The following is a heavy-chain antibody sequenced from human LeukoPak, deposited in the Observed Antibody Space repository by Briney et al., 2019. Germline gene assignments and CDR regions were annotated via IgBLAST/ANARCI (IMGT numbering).Heavy chain of an antibody. CDR2: ISSASRTI. CDR1: GFTFSDDS. Sequence: GGSLRLSCAASGFTFSDDSMSWVRQAPGKGLQWISFISSASRTIYYADSVKGRFTISRDNAQNSLYLQMNSLRAEDTAVYYCTRWMFCYYDKNAFDIWGQGTMVTVSS. D-gene: IGHD2-15*01. J-gene: IGHJ3*02. V-gene: IGHV3-48*04. CDR3: TRWMFCYYDKNAFDI.